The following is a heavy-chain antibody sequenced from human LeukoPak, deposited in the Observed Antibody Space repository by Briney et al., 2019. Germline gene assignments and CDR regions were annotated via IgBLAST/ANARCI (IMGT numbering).Heavy chain of an antibody. D-gene: IGHD6-13*01. Sequence: TGGSLRLSCAASGFTFSSYRMNWVRQAPGKGLEWVSSISSSSSYIYYADSVKGRFTISRDNAKNSLYLQMNSLRAEDTAVYYCASFAITAAAGHDYWGQGTLVTVSS. V-gene: IGHV3-21*01. CDR3: ASFAITAAAGHDY. CDR1: GFTFSSYR. J-gene: IGHJ4*02. CDR2: ISSSSSYI.